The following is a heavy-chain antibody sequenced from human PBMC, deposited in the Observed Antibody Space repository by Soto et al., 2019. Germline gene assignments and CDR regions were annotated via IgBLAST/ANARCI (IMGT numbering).Heavy chain of an antibody. CDR1: GFTFSSYS. CDR3: ARGPRGLYGNDY. Sequence: GGSLRLSCAASGFTFSSYSMNWVLQAPGKGLEWVSSISSSSSYIYYADSVKGRFTISRDNAKNSLYLQMNSLRAEDTAVYYCARGPRGLYGNDYWGQGALVTVSS. D-gene: IGHD4-4*01. J-gene: IGHJ4*02. V-gene: IGHV3-21*01. CDR2: ISSSSSYI.